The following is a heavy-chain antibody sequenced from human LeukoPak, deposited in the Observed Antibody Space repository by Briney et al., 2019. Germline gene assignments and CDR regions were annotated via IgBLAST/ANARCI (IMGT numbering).Heavy chain of an antibody. CDR1: GGSVSSSTYY. D-gene: IGHD6-19*01. J-gene: IGHJ4*02. CDR2: IYYSGST. CDR3: ARDQARGRPGIAVAGQGFDY. V-gene: IGHV4-39*07. Sequence: SETLSLTCTVSGGSVSSSTYYWGWIRQPPGKELEWIGTIYYSGSTYYNPSLKSRVTISVDTSKNQFSLKLSSVTAADTAVYFCARDQARGRPGIAVAGQGFDYWGQGTLVTVSS.